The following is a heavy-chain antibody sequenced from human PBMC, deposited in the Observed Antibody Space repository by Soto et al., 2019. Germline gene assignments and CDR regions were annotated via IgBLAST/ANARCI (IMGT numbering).Heavy chain of an antibody. CDR2: ISPDGGEI. Sequence: LVESGGGLVQPGGSLRLSCAASGFTFSNIWMSWVRRSPEKGPEWVASISPDGGEIYYVDSVMGRFTISRDNTRNSLYLQMNSLRAEDTAVYYCAKGPRWGQGTLVTVSS. V-gene: IGHV3-7*01. J-gene: IGHJ4*02. CDR1: GFTFSNIW. CDR3: AKGPR.